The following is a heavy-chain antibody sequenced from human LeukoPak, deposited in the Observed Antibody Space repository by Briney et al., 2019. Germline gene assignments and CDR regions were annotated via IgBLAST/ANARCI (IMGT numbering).Heavy chain of an antibody. J-gene: IGHJ4*02. D-gene: IGHD3-22*01. Sequence: ASVKVSCKASGYTFASYGISWVRQAPGQGLKWMGWISAYNGNTNYAQKLQGRVTMTTDTSTSTAYMELRSLRSDDTAVYYCAREVPYDTSVYYQPFDYWGQGTLVTVSS. CDR2: ISAYNGNT. CDR1: GYTFASYG. V-gene: IGHV1-18*01. CDR3: AREVPYDTSVYYQPFDY.